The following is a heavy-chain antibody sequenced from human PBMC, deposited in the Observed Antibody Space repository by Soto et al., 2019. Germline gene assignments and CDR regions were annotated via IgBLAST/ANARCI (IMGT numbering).Heavy chain of an antibody. Sequence: QVQLQESGPGLVKPSDTLSLTCNVSGGSISGYYWSWIRQSPGKGLEYIGHIYYRGSTNYNSSLMSRVTMSVDTSRNQFSLKMNSVTASDTAVYYCARQQLLPCYCALDVWGQGTTVTVS. D-gene: IGHD1-26*01. J-gene: IGHJ6*02. CDR1: GGSISGYY. CDR2: IYYRGST. V-gene: IGHV4-59*07. CDR3: ARQQLLPCYCALDV.